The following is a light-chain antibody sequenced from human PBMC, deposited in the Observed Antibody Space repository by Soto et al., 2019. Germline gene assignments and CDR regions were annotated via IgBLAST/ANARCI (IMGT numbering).Light chain of an antibody. V-gene: IGKV3-11*01. CDR1: QSVSGF. CDR2: DTS. CDR3: QQRGSWPPT. J-gene: IGKJ5*01. Sequence: EVVLTQSPATLSLSPGESATLSCSADQSVSGFLGWNQQKLGRAPRLLIHDTSNRATGVPARFSGSGSGTDFTLTISSLEPEDFGVYYCQQRGSWPPTFGQGTRLEMK.